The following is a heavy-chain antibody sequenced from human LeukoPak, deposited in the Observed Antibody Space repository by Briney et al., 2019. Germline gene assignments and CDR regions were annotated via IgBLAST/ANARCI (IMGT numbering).Heavy chain of an antibody. CDR3: ARDGPYYYDSSGYYPFDY. Sequence: GGSLRLSCAASGFTFSSYAMHWVRQAPGKGLEWVAVISYDGSNKYYADSVKGRFTISRDNSKNTLYLQMNSLRAEDTAVYYCARDGPYYYDSSGYYPFDYWGQGTLVTVSS. J-gene: IGHJ4*02. CDR2: ISYDGSNK. V-gene: IGHV3-30*04. D-gene: IGHD3-22*01. CDR1: GFTFSSYA.